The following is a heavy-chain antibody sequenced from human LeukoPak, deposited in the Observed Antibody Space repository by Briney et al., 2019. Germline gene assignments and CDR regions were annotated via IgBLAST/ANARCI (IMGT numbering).Heavy chain of an antibody. CDR3: ARARCSVFFYYPMDV. CDR2: INHSGST. Sequence: PSETLSLTCAASGGSLSSYSLSWIRQPPGKGLEWIGEINHSGSTNYNPSLKSRVTMSVDTSKNQISLELSSVSAEDTAVYYCARARCSVFFYYPMDVWGQGTTVTVSS. J-gene: IGHJ6*02. CDR1: GGSLSSYS. V-gene: IGHV4-34*01. D-gene: IGHD3-10*01.